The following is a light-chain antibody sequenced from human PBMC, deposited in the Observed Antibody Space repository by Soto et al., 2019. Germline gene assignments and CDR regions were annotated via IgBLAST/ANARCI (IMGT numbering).Light chain of an antibody. V-gene: IGLV2-14*01. CDR1: SSDVGGFNY. CDR3: YSYTSSSTLYV. CDR2: DVT. J-gene: IGLJ1*01. Sequence: QSVLTQPASVSGSPGQSITISCTGTSSDVGGFNYVSWYQQHPGKAPKLMIYDVTDRPSGVSDRFSGSKSGNTASLTISGLQTEDEATYYCYSYTSSSTLYVFGTGTKVPVL.